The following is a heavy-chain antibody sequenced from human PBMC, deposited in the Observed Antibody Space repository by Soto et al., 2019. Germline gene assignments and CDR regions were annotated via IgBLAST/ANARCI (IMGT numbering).Heavy chain of an antibody. D-gene: IGHD3-22*01. CDR1: GYTFTSYD. J-gene: IGHJ6*02. Sequence: QVQLVQSGAEVKKPGASVKVSCKASGYTFTSYDINWVRQATGQGLEGMGCVNPNSGNTGYAQKFQGRVTMTRNTSISTAYMELSSLRSEDTAVYYCARIFYDSSGYYSWPNGMDVWGQGTTVTVSS. CDR2: VNPNSGNT. CDR3: ARIFYDSSGYYSWPNGMDV. V-gene: IGHV1-8*01.